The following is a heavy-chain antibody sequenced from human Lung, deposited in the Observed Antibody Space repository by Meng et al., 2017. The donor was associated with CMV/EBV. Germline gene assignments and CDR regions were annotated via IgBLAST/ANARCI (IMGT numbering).Heavy chain of an antibody. Sequence: GGSXRLXCAAPGFXFSSYSMNWVRQAPGKGLEWVSSISSSSSYIYYADSVKGRFTISRDNAKNSLYLQMNSLRAEDTAVYYCASLRYSSGWLYYYYGMDVXGQGXTVTVSS. D-gene: IGHD6-19*01. CDR3: ASLRYSSGWLYYYYGMDV. J-gene: IGHJ6*02. V-gene: IGHV3-21*01. CDR1: GFXFSSYS. CDR2: ISSSSSYI.